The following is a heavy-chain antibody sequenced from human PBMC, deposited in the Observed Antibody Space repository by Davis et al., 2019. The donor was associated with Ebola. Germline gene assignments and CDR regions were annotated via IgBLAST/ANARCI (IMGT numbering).Heavy chain of an antibody. CDR2: ISTGNGNA. V-gene: IGHV1-18*01. CDR3: ARLGTSADCYAMDV. Sequence: VSVKVSCKASGYTFTSYGISWVRQAPGQGLEWMGWISTGNGNARYSQKFQGRVTITRDTSATTAYMELSSLRSEDTAVYYCARLGTSADCYAMDVWGQGTTVTVSS. CDR1: GYTFTSYG. J-gene: IGHJ6*02.